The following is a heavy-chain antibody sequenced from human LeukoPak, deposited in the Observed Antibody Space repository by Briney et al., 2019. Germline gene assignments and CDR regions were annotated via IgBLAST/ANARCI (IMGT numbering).Heavy chain of an antibody. J-gene: IGHJ2*01. Sequence: SETLSLTCAVSGGSISSGGYSWSWIRQPPGKGLEWIGYIYHSGSTYYNPSLKSRVTISVDTSKNQFSLKLSSVTAADTAVYYCARDSGYSYGTNWYFDLWGRGTLVTVSS. CDR2: IYHSGST. CDR3: ARDSGYSYGTNWYFDL. V-gene: IGHV4-30-2*05. D-gene: IGHD5-18*01. CDR1: GGSISSGGYS.